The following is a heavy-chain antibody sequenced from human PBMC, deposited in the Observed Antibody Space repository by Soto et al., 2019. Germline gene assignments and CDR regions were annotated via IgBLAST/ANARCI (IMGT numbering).Heavy chain of an antibody. CDR1: GASISSGRSF. J-gene: IGHJ4*02. D-gene: IGHD5-12*01. CDR3: ARDKGYRHFDS. CDR2: MFDSGST. V-gene: IGHV4-31*01. Sequence: LSLTCTVSGASISSGRSFWSCIRQHRGEGLEWIGYMFDSGSTYHHPYLKSPVNISADTSKNHFALRRPSVAPADTAVYYCARDKGYRHFDSWGQGTLVTVSS.